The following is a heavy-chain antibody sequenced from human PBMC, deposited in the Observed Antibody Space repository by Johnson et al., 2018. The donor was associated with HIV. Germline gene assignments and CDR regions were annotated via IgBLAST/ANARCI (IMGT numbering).Heavy chain of an antibody. J-gene: IGHJ3*02. D-gene: IGHD4-11*01. Sequence: QVQLVESGGGLVQPGGSLRLSCAASGFTFSSYAMSWVRQAPGKGLEWVAVIWYDGSNKYYADSVKGRFTISRDNSKNTLYLQMNSLRVEDTAVYFCARDYRGALDIWGQGTMVTVSS. CDR3: ARDYRGALDI. CDR1: GFTFSSYA. V-gene: IGHV3-33*08. CDR2: IWYDGSNK.